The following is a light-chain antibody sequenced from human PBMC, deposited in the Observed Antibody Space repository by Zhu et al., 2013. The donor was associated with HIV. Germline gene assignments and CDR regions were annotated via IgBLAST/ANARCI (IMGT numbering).Light chain of an antibody. CDR3: QQIDSYPIT. CDR2: GAS. CDR1: QSISNN. J-gene: IGKJ2*01. V-gene: IGKV3-15*01. Sequence: EIVMTQSPATLSVSPGERATLSCRASQSISNNLAWYQQKPGQAPRLLIYGASTRATGIPARFSGSGSGTEFTLTISSLQSEDFGTYYCQQIDSYPITFGQGT.